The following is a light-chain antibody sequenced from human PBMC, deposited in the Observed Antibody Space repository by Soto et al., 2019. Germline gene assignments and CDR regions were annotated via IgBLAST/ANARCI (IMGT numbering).Light chain of an antibody. J-gene: IGLJ1*01. V-gene: IGLV2-11*01. CDR2: DVS. CDR3: CSYAGSYTFYV. CDR1: SSDVGGYNY. Sequence: SVLTQPRSVSGSPGQPVTISCTGTSSDVGGYNYVSWYQHHPGKAPKLMIYDVSKRPSGVPDRFSGSKSGNTASLTISGLQAEDEADYYCCSYAGSYTFYVFGTGTKVTVL.